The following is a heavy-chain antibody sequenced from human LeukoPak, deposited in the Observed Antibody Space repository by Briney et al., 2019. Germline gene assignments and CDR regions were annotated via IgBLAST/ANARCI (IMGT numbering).Heavy chain of an antibody. Sequence: NPGGSLRLSCAASGFTFSDYYMSWIRQAPGKGLEWVSYISSSSSYTSYADSVKGRFTISRDNAKNSLYLQMNSLRAEDTAVYYCAKAPSIAAAGTFDYWGQGTLVTVSS. V-gene: IGHV3-11*05. J-gene: IGHJ4*02. D-gene: IGHD6-13*01. CDR2: ISSSSSYT. CDR3: AKAPSIAAAGTFDY. CDR1: GFTFSDYY.